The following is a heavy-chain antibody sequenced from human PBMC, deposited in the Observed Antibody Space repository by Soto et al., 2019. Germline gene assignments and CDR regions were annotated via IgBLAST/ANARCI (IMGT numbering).Heavy chain of an antibody. CDR1: GFTFTRYS. CDR3: ARESEDLTSNFDY. Sequence: PWGSLRLSCAASGFTFTRYSMNWVRQAPGKGLEWVSSISSTTNYIYYADSMKGRFTVSRDNAKNSVYLEMNSLSAEDTAVYYCARESEDLTSNFDYWGQGTLVTVS. J-gene: IGHJ4*02. CDR2: ISSTTNYI. V-gene: IGHV3-21*01.